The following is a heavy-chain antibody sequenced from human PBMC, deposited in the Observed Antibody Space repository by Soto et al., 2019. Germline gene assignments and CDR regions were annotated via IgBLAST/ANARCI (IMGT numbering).Heavy chain of an antibody. D-gene: IGHD6-13*01. CDR1: GFTFSNYV. CDR2: ISQDGSNT. Sequence: GGSLRLSCAASGFTFSNYVMSWVRQAPGKGQEWVASISQDGSNTSYADSVKGRFTISRDNAKNTLYLQMNSLRAEDTAVYYCARSSSWYSHDAFDIWGQGTMVTVSS. CDR3: ARSSSWYSHDAFDI. J-gene: IGHJ3*02. V-gene: IGHV3-23*01.